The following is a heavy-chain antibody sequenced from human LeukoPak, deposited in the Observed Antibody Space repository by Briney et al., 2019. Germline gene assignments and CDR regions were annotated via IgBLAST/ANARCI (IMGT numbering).Heavy chain of an antibody. V-gene: IGHV4-4*07. CDR1: GGSISSYY. CDR3: ARATIIAARRGWLTEYFQH. Sequence: SETLSLTCTVSGGSISSYYWSWIRQPAGKGLEWIGRIYTSGSTNYNPSLKSRVTISVDTSKNQFSLKLSSVTPEDTAVYYCARATIIAARRGWLTEYFQHWGQGTLVTVSS. J-gene: IGHJ1*01. CDR2: IYTSGST. D-gene: IGHD6-6*01.